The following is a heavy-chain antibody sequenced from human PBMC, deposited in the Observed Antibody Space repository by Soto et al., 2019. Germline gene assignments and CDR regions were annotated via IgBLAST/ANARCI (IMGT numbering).Heavy chain of an antibody. CDR3: AKGLGRVLRTQYYNGWDV. D-gene: IGHD3-10*01. CDR1: GFTFSPYA. CDR2: ISGSGGNT. Sequence: GSRRLSCAASGFTFSPYAMTWVRQAPGKGLEWVSSISGSGGNTNYADSVKGRFTVSRDNSKRTLSLQMNSLTEEETAIYYCAKGLGRVLRTQYYNGWDVWGRGTTVAGCS. J-gene: IGHJ6*02. V-gene: IGHV3-23*01.